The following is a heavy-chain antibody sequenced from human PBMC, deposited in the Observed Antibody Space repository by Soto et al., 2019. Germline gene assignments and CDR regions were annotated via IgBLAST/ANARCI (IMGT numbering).Heavy chain of an antibody. CDR3: ARGSSPGVTMVRGVIGYYGMDV. CDR2: INHSGST. Sequence: NPSETLSLTCAVYGGSFSGYYWSWIRQPPGKGLEWIGEINHSGSTNYNPSLKSRVTISVDTSKNQFSLKLSSVTAADTAVYYCARGSSPGVTMVRGVIGYYGMDVWGQGTTVTVS. J-gene: IGHJ6*02. D-gene: IGHD3-10*01. CDR1: GGSFSGYY. V-gene: IGHV4-34*01.